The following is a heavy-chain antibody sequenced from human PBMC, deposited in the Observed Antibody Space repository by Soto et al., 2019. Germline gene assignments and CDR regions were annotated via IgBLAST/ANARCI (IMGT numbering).Heavy chain of an antibody. CDR1: GYSISSGYY. V-gene: IGHV4-38-2*02. Sequence: PSETLSLTCAVSGYSISSGYYWGWIRQPPGKGLEWIGSIYHSGSTYYNPSLKSRVTISVDTSKNQFSLKLSSVTAADTAVYYCARDTPSYNWFDPWGQGTLVTVSS. J-gene: IGHJ5*02. CDR3: ARDTPSYNWFDP. CDR2: IYHSGST.